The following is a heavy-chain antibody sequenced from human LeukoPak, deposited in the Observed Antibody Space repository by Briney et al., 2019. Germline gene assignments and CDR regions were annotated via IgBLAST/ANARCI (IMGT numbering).Heavy chain of an antibody. Sequence: GGSLRLSCAASGFTFSSYAMSWVRQAPGKGLEWVAVIWHDGSNKDYADSVKGRLTISRDNSKNTLSLQMNSLRAEDTAVYYCAKGGVGATTFDYWGQGTLVTVSS. CDR3: AKGGVGATTFDY. J-gene: IGHJ4*02. V-gene: IGHV3-33*06. CDR2: IWHDGSNK. CDR1: GFTFSSYA. D-gene: IGHD1-26*01.